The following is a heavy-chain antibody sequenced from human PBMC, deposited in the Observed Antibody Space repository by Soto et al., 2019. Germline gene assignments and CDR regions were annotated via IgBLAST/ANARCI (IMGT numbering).Heavy chain of an antibody. CDR1: GFTVSSNY. CDR3: ARGFPSMTYYGEYYFDY. V-gene: IGHV3-53*01. Sequence: EVQVVESGGGLIQPGGSLRLSCAASGFTVSSNYMSWVRQAPGKGLEYVSVISSGGTTYHADSVKGRFTISRDNSQNTLYLQMSSLRPEDKAVYYCARGFPSMTYYGEYYFDYWGQGTLVTVSS. D-gene: IGHD3-10*01. J-gene: IGHJ4*02. CDR2: ISSGGTT.